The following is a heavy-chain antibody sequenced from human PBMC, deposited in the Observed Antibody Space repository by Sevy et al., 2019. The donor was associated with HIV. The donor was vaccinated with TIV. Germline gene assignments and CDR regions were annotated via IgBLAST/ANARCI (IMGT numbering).Heavy chain of an antibody. Sequence: VGSLRLSCVASEFAFNIHNMSWVRQAPGKGLEWVSSISTSSNNIYYADSVEGRFTISRDNAKNSLYLQMNSLRAEDTAVYYCARTFSFSWYDYWGQGTLVTVSS. CDR1: EFAFNIHN. J-gene: IGHJ4*02. CDR2: ISTSSNNI. CDR3: ARTFSFSWYDY. D-gene: IGHD6-13*01. V-gene: IGHV3-21*01.